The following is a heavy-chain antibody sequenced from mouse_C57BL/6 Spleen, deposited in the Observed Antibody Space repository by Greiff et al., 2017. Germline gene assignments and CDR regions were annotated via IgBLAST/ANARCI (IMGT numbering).Heavy chain of an antibody. CDR1: GFTFSDYY. CDR3: ASRYYYDSSYDWYFDV. D-gene: IGHD1-1*01. J-gene: IGHJ1*03. V-gene: IGHV5-12*01. Sequence: EVHLVESGGGLVQPGGSLKLSCAASGFTFSDYYMYWVRQTPEKRLEWVAYISNGGGSTYYPDTVKGRFTISRDNSNNTLYLQMSRLKSEDPAMYYCASRYYYDSSYDWYFDVWGTGTTVTVSS. CDR2: ISNGGGST.